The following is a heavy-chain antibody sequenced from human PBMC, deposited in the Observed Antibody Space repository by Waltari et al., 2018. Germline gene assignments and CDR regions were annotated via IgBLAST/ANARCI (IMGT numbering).Heavy chain of an antibody. CDR1: GFPFDDYA. J-gene: IGHJ4*02. V-gene: IGHV3-9*01. D-gene: IGHD4-17*01. CDR3: ARDTGEYRVLDY. CDR2: ITWDNDNI. Sequence: EVQLVESGGGLVQPGESLTLSFAASGFPFDDYAMHWVRQRPGKGIEWVSGITWDNDNIDYADSVRGRFSISRDNAQSILFLTMNSLKPEDTALYFCARDTGEYRVLDYWGQGTLVTVSS.